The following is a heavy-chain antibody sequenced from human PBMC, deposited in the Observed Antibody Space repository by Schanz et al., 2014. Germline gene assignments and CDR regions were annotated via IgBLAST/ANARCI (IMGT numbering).Heavy chain of an antibody. CDR2: ISYNGREK. CDR3: ANRGHLRGWFDS. CDR1: GFTFTKYG. J-gene: IGHJ5*01. Sequence: QVQLVESGGGVVQPGRSLRLSCAASGFTFTKYGMYWVRQAPGKGLEWVALISYNGREKYHADSVKGRFTVSRDNSKNIVYLQMNRLRAEDTAVYYCANRGHLRGWFDSWGQGILVTVSS. D-gene: IGHD3-10*01. V-gene: IGHV3-30*18.